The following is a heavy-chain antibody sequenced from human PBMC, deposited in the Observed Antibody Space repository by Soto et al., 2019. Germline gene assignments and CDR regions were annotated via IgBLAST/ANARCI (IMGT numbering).Heavy chain of an antibody. D-gene: IGHD3-9*01. V-gene: IGHV1-46*01. CDR1: GYTFTSYY. J-gene: IGHJ6*02. Sequence: ASVKVSCKAPGYTFTSYYMHWVRQAPGQGLEWMGIINPSGGSTSYARKFQGRVTMTRDTSTSTVYMELSSLRSEDTAVYYCARDLQRLLRYFDWLSPYGMDVWGQGTTVTVSS. CDR3: ARDLQRLLRYFDWLSPYGMDV. CDR2: INPSGGST.